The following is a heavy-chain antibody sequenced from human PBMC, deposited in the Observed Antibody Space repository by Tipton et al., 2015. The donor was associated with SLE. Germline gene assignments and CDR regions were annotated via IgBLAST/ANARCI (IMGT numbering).Heavy chain of an antibody. V-gene: IGHV1-18*01. CDR3: ARDRLVGWNWFAP. Sequence: QSGAEVKKPGASVKVSCKASGYAFTNYGLSWVRQAPGQGLEWMGWISTSNGNTKYAQKFQDRVTMTTDTSTSTAYMELRSLRSDDTAVYYCARDRLVGWNWFAPWGQGTLVTVSS. CDR1: GYAFTNYG. CDR2: ISTSNGNT. J-gene: IGHJ5*02. D-gene: IGHD2-2*01.